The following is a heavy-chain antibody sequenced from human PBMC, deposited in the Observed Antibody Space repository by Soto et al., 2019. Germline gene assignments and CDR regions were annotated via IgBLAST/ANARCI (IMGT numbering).Heavy chain of an antibody. CDR2: ISVLNGYA. CDR1: GYSFHNSG. CDR3: SKKGTTWFSS. J-gene: IGHJ5*01. Sequence: ASVKVSFKTSGYSFHNSGISWVRQAPGQGLEWMGWISVLNGYAHYGQKFQGRVIMTADTFTSTAYMEVRGLRYDDTAMYYCSKKGTTWFSSWG. D-gene: IGHD1-1*01. V-gene: IGHV1-18*01.